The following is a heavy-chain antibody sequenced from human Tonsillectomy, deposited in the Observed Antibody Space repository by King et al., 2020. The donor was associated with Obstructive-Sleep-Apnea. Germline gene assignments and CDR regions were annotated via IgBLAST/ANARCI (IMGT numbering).Heavy chain of an antibody. Sequence: QLQESGPGLVKPSETLSLTCTVSGGSISSSSYYWGWIRQPPGKGLEWIGSIYYSGSTYYNPSLNSRVTISVDTSKNQFSLRLSSVTAADTAGYYCARDQGYDILTGYSPGPFDYWGQGTLVTVSS. CDR2: IYYSGST. D-gene: IGHD3-9*01. CDR3: ARDQGYDILTGYSPGPFDY. J-gene: IGHJ4*02. V-gene: IGHV4-39*07. CDR1: GGSISSSSYY.